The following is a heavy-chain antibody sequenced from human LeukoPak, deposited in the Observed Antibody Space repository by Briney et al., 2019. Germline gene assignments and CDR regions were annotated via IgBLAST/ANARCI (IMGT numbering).Heavy chain of an antibody. CDR2: IWYDGSNK. Sequence: GGSLRLSCAASGFTFSSYGMHWVRQAPGKGLEWVAVIWYDGSNKYYADSVKGRFTISRDNSKNTLYLQMNSLRAEDTAVYYCAKDPPTTGTTFDNWGRGTLVTVSS. V-gene: IGHV3-33*06. J-gene: IGHJ4*02. D-gene: IGHD1-1*01. CDR3: AKDPPTTGTTFDN. CDR1: GFTFSSYG.